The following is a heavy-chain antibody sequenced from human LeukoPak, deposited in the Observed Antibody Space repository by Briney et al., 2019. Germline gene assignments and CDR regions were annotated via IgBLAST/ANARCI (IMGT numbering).Heavy chain of an antibody. CDR1: GYTFTSYY. CDR3: ARNHYDILTGYLSPYYYMEV. CDR2: INPSGGST. V-gene: IGHV1-46*01. J-gene: IGHJ6*03. D-gene: IGHD3-9*01. Sequence: ASVKVSCKASGYTFTSYYMHWVRQAPGQGLEWMGIINPSGGSTSYAQKFQGRVTMTRDTSTSTVYMELSSLRSEDTAVYYCARNHYDILTGYLSPYYYMEVWGKGTTVTVSS.